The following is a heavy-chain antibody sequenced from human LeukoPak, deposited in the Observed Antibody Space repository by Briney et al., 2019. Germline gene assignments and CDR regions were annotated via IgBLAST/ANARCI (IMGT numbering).Heavy chain of an antibody. CDR2: GST. J-gene: IGHJ4*02. V-gene: IGHV4-59*08. Sequence: GSTNYNPSLKSRVTISVDTSKNQFSLKLSSVTAADTAVYYCARLRSAATAMVLDYWGQGTLGTVSS. D-gene: IGHD5-18*01. CDR3: ARLRSAATAMVLDY.